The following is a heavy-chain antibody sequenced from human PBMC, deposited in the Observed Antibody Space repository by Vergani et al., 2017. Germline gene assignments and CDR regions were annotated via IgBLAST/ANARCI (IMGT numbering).Heavy chain of an antibody. D-gene: IGHD3-22*01. CDR2: IIPIFGTA. J-gene: IGHJ3*02. CDR3: ARDFPAGGLVVITTDAFDI. Sequence: QVQLVQSGAEVKKPGSSVKVSCKASGGTFSSYAISWVRQAPGQGLEWMGGIIPIFGTANYAQKFQGRVTITADESTSTAYMELNSLRAEDTAVYYCARDFPAGGLVVITTDAFDIWGQGTMVTVSS. V-gene: IGHV1-69*12. CDR1: GGTFSSYA.